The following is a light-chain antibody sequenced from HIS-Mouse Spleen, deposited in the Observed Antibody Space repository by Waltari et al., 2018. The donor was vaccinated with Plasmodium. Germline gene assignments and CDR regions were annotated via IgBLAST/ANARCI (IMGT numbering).Light chain of an antibody. V-gene: IGKV3-15*01. J-gene: IGKJ1*01. CDR3: QQYNNWPRGT. CDR1: QSVSSN. Sequence: EIVMTQSPATLSVSPGERATLSCRASQSVSSNLAWYQQNPGQAPRLLSYGASTRATGIPARFSGSGSGTEFTLTISSMQSEDFAVYYCQQYNNWPRGTFGQGTKVEIK. CDR2: GAS.